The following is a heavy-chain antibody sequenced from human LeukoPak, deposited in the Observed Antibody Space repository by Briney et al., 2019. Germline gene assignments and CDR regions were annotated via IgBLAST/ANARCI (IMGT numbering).Heavy chain of an antibody. Sequence: SQTLSLTCTVSGGSVNSGAYYWSWIRQFPGKGLEWIGQIFFTGRTDYNPSLKSRLAISIDTSRDQFSLELSSVSAAATATYYCARDRASGMDYWGQGILVTVSS. CDR2: IFFTGRT. J-gene: IGHJ4*02. D-gene: IGHD3-10*01. CDR1: GGSVNSGAYY. CDR3: ARDRASGMDY. V-gene: IGHV4-31*03.